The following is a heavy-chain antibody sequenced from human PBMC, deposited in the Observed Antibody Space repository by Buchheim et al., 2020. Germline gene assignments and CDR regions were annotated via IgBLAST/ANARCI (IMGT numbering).Heavy chain of an antibody. V-gene: IGHV1-8*01. Sequence: QVQLVQSGAEVKKPGASVKVSCKASGYTFTSYDINWVRQATGQGLEWMGWMNPNSGNTGYAQKFQGRVTMTRNTSISTDYMGLSSLRSEDTAVYYCASSIAVAGTRHWYFDLWGRGTL. CDR3: ASSIAVAGTRHWYFDL. J-gene: IGHJ2*01. D-gene: IGHD6-19*01. CDR2: MNPNSGNT. CDR1: GYTFTSYD.